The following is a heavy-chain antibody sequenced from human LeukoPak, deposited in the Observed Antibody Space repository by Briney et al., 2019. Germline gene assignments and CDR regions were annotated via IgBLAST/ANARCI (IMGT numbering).Heavy chain of an antibody. V-gene: IGHV3-23*01. Sequence: GGSLRLSCAVSGITLSNYGMSWVRQTPGKGLEWVAGISDSGGSTKYADSVKGRFTIARDNRKNTLYLQMNSPRAEDTAVYFCAKRGVVIRVILVGFHKEAYYFESWGQGALVTVSS. CDR1: GITLSNYG. D-gene: IGHD3/OR15-3a*01. J-gene: IGHJ4*02. CDR3: AKRGVVIRVILVGFHKEAYYFES. CDR2: ISDSGGST.